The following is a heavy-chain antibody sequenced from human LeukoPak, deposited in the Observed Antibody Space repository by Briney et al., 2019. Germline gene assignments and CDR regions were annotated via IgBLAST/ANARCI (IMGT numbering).Heavy chain of an antibody. CDR1: GFTFSSYA. V-gene: IGHV3-23*01. CDR2: ISGSGGST. D-gene: IGHD3-22*01. J-gene: IGHJ4*02. Sequence: GGSLRLSCAASGFTFSSYAMSWVRQAPGKGLEWVSAISGSGGSTHYADSVKGRFTISRDNSKNTLYLQMNSLRAEDTAVYYCAKDLNAYYYDSSGYYFDYWGQGTLVTVSS. CDR3: AKDLNAYYYDSSGYYFDY.